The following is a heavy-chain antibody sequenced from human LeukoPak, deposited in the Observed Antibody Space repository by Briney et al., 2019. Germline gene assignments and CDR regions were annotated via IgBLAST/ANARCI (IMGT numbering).Heavy chain of an antibody. Sequence: PGGSLRLSCAASGFTFSTYWMHWVRQAPGKGLVWVSRINSDGSSTSYADSVKGRFTISRDNAKNTLYLQMNSLRAEDTAVYYCAILGRGSNFDYWGQGTLVTVS. J-gene: IGHJ4*02. CDR1: GFTFSTYW. CDR2: INSDGSST. D-gene: IGHD3-10*01. V-gene: IGHV3-74*01. CDR3: AILGRGSNFDY.